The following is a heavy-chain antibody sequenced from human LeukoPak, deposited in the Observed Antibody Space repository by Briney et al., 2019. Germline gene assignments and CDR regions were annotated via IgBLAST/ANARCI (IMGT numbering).Heavy chain of an antibody. CDR1: GYTFTSYY. Sequence: ASVKVTCKASGYTFTSYYMHWVRQAPGQGLEWMGWINPNSGGTNYAQKFQGRVTMTRDTSISTAYMELSRLRSDDTAVYYCARGAGIAAATDAFDIWGQGTMVTVSS. V-gene: IGHV1-2*02. CDR3: ARGAGIAAATDAFDI. J-gene: IGHJ3*02. CDR2: INPNSGGT. D-gene: IGHD6-13*01.